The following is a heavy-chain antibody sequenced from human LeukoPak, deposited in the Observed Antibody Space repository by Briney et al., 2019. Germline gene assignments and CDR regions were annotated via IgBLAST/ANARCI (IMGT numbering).Heavy chain of an antibody. D-gene: IGHD2-2*01. CDR2: ISYDGSNK. V-gene: IGHV3-30*01. CDR1: GFTFSSYA. CDR3: ARARYCSSTSCYSYYFDY. J-gene: IGHJ4*02. Sequence: GGSLRLSCAASGFTFSSYAMHWVRQAPGKGLEWVAVISYDGSNKYYADSVNGRFTISRDNSKNTLYLQMDSLRAEDTAVYYCARARYCSSTSCYSYYFDYWGQGTLVTVSS.